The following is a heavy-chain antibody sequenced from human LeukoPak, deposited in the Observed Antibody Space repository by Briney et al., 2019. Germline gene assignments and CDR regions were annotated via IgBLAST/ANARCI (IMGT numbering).Heavy chain of an antibody. CDR1: GYTFTSYG. Sequence: ASVKVSCKASGYTFTSYGISWVRQAPGQGLEWMGWISAYNGNTNYAKNLQGRVTMTTDTSTRTGYMELRSLRSDDTAVYYCARDGRFGELLTPPSDYYYYMDVWGKGTTVTVSS. J-gene: IGHJ6*03. D-gene: IGHD3-10*01. CDR2: ISAYNGNT. CDR3: ARDGRFGELLTPPSDYYYYMDV. V-gene: IGHV1-18*01.